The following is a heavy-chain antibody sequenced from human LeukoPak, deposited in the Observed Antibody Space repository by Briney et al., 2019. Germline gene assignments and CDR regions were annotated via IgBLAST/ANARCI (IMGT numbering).Heavy chain of an antibody. CDR2: IIPIFGTA. CDR3: ASGLLSPWYFDY. CDR1: GGTFSSYA. D-gene: IGHD2-21*02. V-gene: IGHV1-69*05. Sequence: ASVKVSCKASGGTFSSYAISWVRQAPGQGLEWMGGIIPIFGTANYAQKFQGRVTITRDTSASTAYMELSSLRSEDTAVYYCASGLLSPWYFDYWGQGTLVTVSS. J-gene: IGHJ4*02.